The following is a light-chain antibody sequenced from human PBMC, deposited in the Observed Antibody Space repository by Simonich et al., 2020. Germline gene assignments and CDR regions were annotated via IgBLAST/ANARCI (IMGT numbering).Light chain of an antibody. J-gene: IGLJ2*01. CDR2: GKN. V-gene: IGLV3-19*01. CDR3: NSRDSSGNHVV. CDR1: SLRSYY. Sequence: SSELTQDPAVSVALGQTVSITCQGDSLRSYYASWYQQKPGQAPVLVIYGKNNRPSVSPDRFAGSSSGNTASLTITGAQAEDEADYYCNSRDSSGNHVVFGGGTKLTVL.